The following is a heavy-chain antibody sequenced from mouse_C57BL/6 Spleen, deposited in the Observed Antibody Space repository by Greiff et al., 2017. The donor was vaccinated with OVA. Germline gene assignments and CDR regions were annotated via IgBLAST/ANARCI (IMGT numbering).Heavy chain of an antibody. CDR3: ARGITTVVAPL. CDR2: IYPGDGDT. D-gene: IGHD1-1*01. CDR1: GYAFSSSW. Sequence: QVQLQQSGPELVKPGASVKISCKASGYAFSSSWMNWVKQRPGKGLEWIGRIYPGDGDTNYNGKFKGKATLTADKSSSTAYMQLSSLTSEDSAVYFCARGITTVVAPLWGTGTTVTVSS. V-gene: IGHV1-82*01. J-gene: IGHJ1*03.